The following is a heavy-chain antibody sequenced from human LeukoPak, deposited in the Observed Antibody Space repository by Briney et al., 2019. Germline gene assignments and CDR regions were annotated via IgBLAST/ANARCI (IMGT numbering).Heavy chain of an antibody. V-gene: IGHV4-59*08. J-gene: IGHJ4*02. CDR1: GVSISSYY. D-gene: IGHD6-13*01. Sequence: SETLSLTCTVSGVSISSYYWGWIRQPPGEGLEWIGNIFYSGSPNYKSSLKSRVTTSFDTSKNQFSLKLSSVTAADTAVYYCARVGHIVAAGTYDYWGQGTLVTVSS. CDR3: ARVGHIVAAGTYDY. CDR2: IFYSGSP.